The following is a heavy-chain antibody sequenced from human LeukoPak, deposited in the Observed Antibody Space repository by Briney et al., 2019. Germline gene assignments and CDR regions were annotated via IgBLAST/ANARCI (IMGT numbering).Heavy chain of an antibody. CDR1: GDTFSNNC. V-gene: IGHV5-51*01. Sequence: GESLKIPCRASGDTFSNNCCACLLQMPGKGLEWMGISYAGDSDTRYSPSFQGQVTISADRSISTAYLQWSSLKASDTAMYYCATTVSPGFFDDWWGQGTLVTVSS. CDR3: ATTVSPGFFDDW. D-gene: IGHD3-9*01. J-gene: IGHJ4*02. CDR2: SYAGDSDT.